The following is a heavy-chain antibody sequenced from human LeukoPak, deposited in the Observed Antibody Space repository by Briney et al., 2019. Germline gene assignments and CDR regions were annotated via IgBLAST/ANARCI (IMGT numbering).Heavy chain of an antibody. Sequence: PSETLSLTCTVSGGSISSYYWSWIRQPPGKGLEWIGYIYYSGSTNYNPSLKSRVTISVDTSKNQFSLKLSSVTAADTAVYYCARASSYVHAFDYWGQGTLVTVSS. V-gene: IGHV4-59*01. CDR2: IYYSGST. CDR1: GGSISSYY. CDR3: ARASSYVHAFDY. J-gene: IGHJ4*02. D-gene: IGHD5-18*01.